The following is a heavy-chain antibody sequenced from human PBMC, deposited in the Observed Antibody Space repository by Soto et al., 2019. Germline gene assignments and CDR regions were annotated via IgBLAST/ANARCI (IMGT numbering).Heavy chain of an antibody. CDR3: AGALAGAEGGGPHWFDP. CDR2: IKQDGSEK. CDR1: GFTFSSYW. J-gene: IGHJ5*02. D-gene: IGHD6-19*01. Sequence: EVQLVESGGGLVQPGGSLRLSCAASGFTFSSYWMSWVRQAPGKGLEWVANIKQDGSEKYYVDSVKGRFTISRDNAKNSLYLQMNRLRAGDPAVYYWAGALAGAEGGGPHWFDPWGQGTLVTVSS. V-gene: IGHV3-7*01.